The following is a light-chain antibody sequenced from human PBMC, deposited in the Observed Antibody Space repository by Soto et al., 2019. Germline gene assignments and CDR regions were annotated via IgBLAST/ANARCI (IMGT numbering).Light chain of an antibody. CDR1: QNIRSG. CDR3: QQYDLYAGWT. V-gene: IGKV1-5*03. Sequence: DIQMTQSPSTLSASVGDTVTISCRASQNIRSGLAWYQQKPGKAPQLLIFKASTRERGVPSRFSGSGSGTEFTLIIYSLQLDDFVTCYCQQYDLYAGWTFGQGT. J-gene: IGKJ1*01. CDR2: KAS.